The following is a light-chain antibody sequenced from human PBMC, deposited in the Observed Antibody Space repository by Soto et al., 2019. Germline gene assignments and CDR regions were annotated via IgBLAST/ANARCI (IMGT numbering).Light chain of an antibody. CDR1: QSLLHSNGYNC. J-gene: IGKJ5*01. V-gene: IGKV2-28*01. Sequence: IVMTQFPLSLPVTPGEPASISCRSSQSLLHSNGYNCLDWYLQKPGQSPQLLISLGSDRASGVADRISGSGSGTDFTLKISRVEAEDVGVYYCMQALQIPPTFGQGTRLEIK. CDR2: LGS. CDR3: MQALQIPPT.